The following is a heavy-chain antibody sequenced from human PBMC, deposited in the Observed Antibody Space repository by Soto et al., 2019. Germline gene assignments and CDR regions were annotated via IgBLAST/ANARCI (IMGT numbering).Heavy chain of an antibody. V-gene: IGHV4-30-4*01. D-gene: IGHD6-6*01. CDR3: ATSSSKVDYYYGMDV. CDR1: GGSIRSGDYY. CDR2: IYYSRST. J-gene: IGHJ6*02. Sequence: QVQLQESGPGLVKPSQTLSLPCTVSGGSIRSGDYYWSWIRQPPGKGLEWIGYIYYSRSTYYNPSLKIRVTISVDTSKNQFSLKLSSVTAADTAVYYCATSSSKVDYYYGMDVWGQGTTVTVSS.